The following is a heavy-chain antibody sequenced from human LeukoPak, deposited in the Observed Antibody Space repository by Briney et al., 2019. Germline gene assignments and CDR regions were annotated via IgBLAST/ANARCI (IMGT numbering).Heavy chain of an antibody. CDR3: AANSADYNTLGSSYKV. J-gene: IGHJ4*02. CDR1: GGSISSSNW. D-gene: IGHD3-10*01. V-gene: IGHV4-4*02. CDR2: IYYSGST. Sequence: SGTLSLTCAVSGGSISSSNWWSWVRQPPGKGLEWIGSIYYSGSTYYNPSLKSRLTISVDTSKNQFSLKLNSVTAADTAVFYCAANSADYNTLGSSYKVWGQGTLVTVSS.